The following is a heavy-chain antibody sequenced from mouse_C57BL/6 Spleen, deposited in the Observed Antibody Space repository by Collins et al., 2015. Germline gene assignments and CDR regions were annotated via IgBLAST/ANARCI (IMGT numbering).Heavy chain of an antibody. Sequence: QVQLQQPGAELVKPGASVKLSCKASGYTFTSYWMHWVKQRPGRGLEWIGRIDPNSGGTKYSEKFKSKATLTVDKPSGTAYMQLSSLTSEDSAVYYCARDYGSLRRAWFAYWGQGILVTVSA. J-gene: IGHJ3*01. CDR3: ARDYGSLRRAWFAY. D-gene: IGHD1-1*01. CDR1: GYTFTSYW. CDR2: IDPNSGGT. V-gene: IGHV1-72*01.